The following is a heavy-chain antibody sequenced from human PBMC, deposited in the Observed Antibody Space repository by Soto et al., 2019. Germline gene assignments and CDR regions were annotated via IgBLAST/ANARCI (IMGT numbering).Heavy chain of an antibody. D-gene: IGHD2-2*01. J-gene: IGHJ6*02. V-gene: IGHV4-30-4*01. CDR3: ARARRGYQLLKYSYYSYGMDV. Sequence: QVQLQESGPGLVKPSQTLSLTCTVSGGSISSGDYYWSWIRQPPGKGLEWIGYIYYSGSTDYNPSLKSRVTISVDTSKNQFSLKLSSVTAADTAVYYCARARRGYQLLKYSYYSYGMDVWGQGATVTVSS. CDR2: IYYSGST. CDR1: GGSISSGDYY.